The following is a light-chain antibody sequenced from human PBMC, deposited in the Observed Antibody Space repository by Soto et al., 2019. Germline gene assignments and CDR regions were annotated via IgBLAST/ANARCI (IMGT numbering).Light chain of an antibody. CDR2: GAS. CDR3: QQYGSSPQT. Sequence: EIVLTRSPGTLSLSPGERATLSCRASQSVSSSYLAWYQQKPGQAPGLLIYGASSRATGIPDRFSGSGSGTDFTLTISRLEPEDFAVYYCQQYGSSPQTFGQGTKVEIK. J-gene: IGKJ1*01. CDR1: QSVSSSY. V-gene: IGKV3-20*01.